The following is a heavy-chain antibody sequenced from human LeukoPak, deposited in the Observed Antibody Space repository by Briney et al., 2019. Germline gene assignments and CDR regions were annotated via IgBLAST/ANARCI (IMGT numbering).Heavy chain of an antibody. V-gene: IGHV4-34*01. CDR2: INHSGST. CDR3: AREGGTMVRGVNSYYYYYMDV. J-gene: IGHJ6*03. D-gene: IGHD3-10*01. CDR1: GGSLSGYY. Sequence: SETLSLTCAVYGGSLSGYYWSWIRQPPGKGLEWIGEINHSGSTNYNPSLKSRVTISVDTSKNQFSLKLSSVTAADTAVYYCAREGGTMVRGVNSYYYYYMDVWGKGTTVTISS.